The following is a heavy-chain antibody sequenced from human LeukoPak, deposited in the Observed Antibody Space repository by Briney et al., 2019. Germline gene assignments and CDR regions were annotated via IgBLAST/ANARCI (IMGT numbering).Heavy chain of an antibody. V-gene: IGHV3-7*03. CDR2: IKPGGSEK. CDR3: ATFRFLGT. J-gene: IGHJ3*01. CDR1: GFTFSNYW. Sequence: GGSLRLPCAASGFTFSNYWMTWVRQGPGKGLEWVANIKPGGSEKYYVDSVKGRFTISRDNAKNSLYLQMNSLRAEDTAVYYCATFRFLGTWGQGTMVTVSP. D-gene: IGHD3-3*01.